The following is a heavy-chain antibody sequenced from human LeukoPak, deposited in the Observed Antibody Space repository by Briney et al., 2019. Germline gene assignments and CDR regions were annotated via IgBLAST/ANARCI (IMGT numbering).Heavy chain of an antibody. CDR2: ISYSGTT. CDR3: ATQRYGSGSYYWINWFDP. CDR1: SGSISSSPYY. D-gene: IGHD3-10*01. Sequence: SETLSLTCTVSSGSISSSPYYWGWIRQSPGKGLEWIGSISYSGTTYYNPSLKSRVTISVDTSKNQFSLKLSSVTAADTAVYYCATQRYGSGSYYWINWFDPWGQGTLVTVSS. J-gene: IGHJ5*02. V-gene: IGHV4-39*01.